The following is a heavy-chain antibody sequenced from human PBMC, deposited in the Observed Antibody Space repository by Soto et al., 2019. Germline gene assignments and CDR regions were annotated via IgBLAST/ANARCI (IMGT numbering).Heavy chain of an antibody. CDR2: ISYDGSNK. V-gene: IGHV3-30*03. Sequence: GGSQTLSCAASGFPFSSYGMHWVRQAPGKGLEWVAVISYDGSNKYYADSVKGRFTISRDNSRNTLYLQMNSLRAEDTAVYYCARVAATITDYYYGMDVWGQGTTVTVSS. D-gene: IGHD5-12*01. CDR3: ARVAATITDYYYGMDV. CDR1: GFPFSSYG. J-gene: IGHJ6*02.